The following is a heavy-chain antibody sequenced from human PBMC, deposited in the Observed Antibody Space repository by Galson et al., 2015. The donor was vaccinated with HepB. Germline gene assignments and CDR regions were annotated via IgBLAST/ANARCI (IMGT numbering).Heavy chain of an antibody. V-gene: IGHV3-69-1*01. J-gene: IGHJ1*01. CDR3: AIWLAVSATPPV. Sequence: SLRLSCAGSGFTFSAYKMTWVRQAPGKGLEWVSSITGGGSKSYADSLKGRFTISRDNPKNSLFLQISSLRPDDTAVYYCAIWLAVSATPPVWGQGTLVTVSS. D-gene: IGHD2-15*01. CDR1: GFTFSAYK. CDR2: ITGGGSK.